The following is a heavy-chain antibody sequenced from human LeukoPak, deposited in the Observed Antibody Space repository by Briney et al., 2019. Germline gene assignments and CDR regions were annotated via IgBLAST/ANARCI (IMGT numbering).Heavy chain of an antibody. CDR1: GFTFSRFA. V-gene: IGHV3-30*18. D-gene: IGHD3-10*01. Sequence: GRSLRLSCAASGFTFSRFAMQWLRQSPGKGPEWLAVISHDGSEKYYADSVRGRFTISRDDSKNTVYLQMNSLRPEDTAVYYCVKASVRYTGGYFDYWGQGTLVTVSS. J-gene: IGHJ4*02. CDR2: ISHDGSEK. CDR3: VKASVRYTGGYFDY.